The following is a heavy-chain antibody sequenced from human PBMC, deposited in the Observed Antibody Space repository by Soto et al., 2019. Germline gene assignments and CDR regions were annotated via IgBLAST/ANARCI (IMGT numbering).Heavy chain of an antibody. V-gene: IGHV4-61*03. J-gene: IGHJ4*02. CDR2: IYHSGIT. Sequence: LSLTCAVFGGSVSSETHFWSWIRQPPGKGLEWIGYIYHSGITNSNPSLKGRLTISVDKSTNHFSLSLASVTAADTAIYYCAREDMSGTYYFDSWGQGTRVTVSS. CDR3: AREDMSGTYYFDS. CDR1: GGSVSSETHF. D-gene: IGHD1-26*01.